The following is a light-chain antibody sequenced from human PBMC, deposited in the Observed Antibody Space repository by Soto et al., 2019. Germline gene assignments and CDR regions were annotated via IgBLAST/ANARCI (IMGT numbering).Light chain of an antibody. CDR1: QNIDAW. V-gene: IGKV1-5*03. CDR3: QRYNTYPLT. CDR2: KAS. J-gene: IGKJ4*01. Sequence: IQMTQSPSTLSASVGDRFTMTCRASQNIDAWLAWYQQKPGKAPKVLIYKASSLESGVPSRFSGSGSGTEFTLTISSLQPDDSATYYCQRYNTYPLTFGGGTKVDIK.